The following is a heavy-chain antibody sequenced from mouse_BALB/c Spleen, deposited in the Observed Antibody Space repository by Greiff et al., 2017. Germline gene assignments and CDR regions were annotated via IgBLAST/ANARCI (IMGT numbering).Heavy chain of an antibody. CDR1: GYTFTSYD. Sequence: VQLQQSGAELVKPGASVKLSCKASGYTFTSYDINWVRQRPGQGLEWIGYINPSTGYTEYNQKFKDKATLTADKSSSTAYMQLSSLTSEDSAVYYCARFTTVVGAYWGQGTLVTVSA. CDR2: INPSTGYT. J-gene: IGHJ3*01. D-gene: IGHD1-1*01. CDR3: ARFTTVVGAY. V-gene: IGHV1S26*01.